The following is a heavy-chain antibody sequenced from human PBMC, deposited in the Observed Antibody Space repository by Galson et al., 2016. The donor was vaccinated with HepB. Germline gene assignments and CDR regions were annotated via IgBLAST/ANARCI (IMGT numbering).Heavy chain of an antibody. D-gene: IGHD6-13*01. CDR1: GYTFTTYD. CDR3: ARERAATGYLDY. CDR2: LNPNSGNT. Sequence: SVKVSCKASGYTFTTYDINWVRQATGQGLEWMGWLNPNSGNTGYAQKFQGRVTMTGDTSISTAYMELSSLRSEDTAVYYCARERAATGYLDYWGQGTLVTVSS. V-gene: IGHV1-8*01. J-gene: IGHJ4*02.